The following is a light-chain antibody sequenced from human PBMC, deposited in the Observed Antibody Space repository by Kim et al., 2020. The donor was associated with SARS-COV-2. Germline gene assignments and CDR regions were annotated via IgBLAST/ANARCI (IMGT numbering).Light chain of an antibody. Sequence: DIELTQPPSSLSASVGDRVTITCRASQYISNHLNWYQHKPGRGPELLIYTATSLQSGVPSRFSGGGSGTDFTLTISSLQPGDFATYYCQQGYRTPVTFGQGTKLEI. CDR3: QQGYRTPVT. CDR1: QYISNH. CDR2: TAT. J-gene: IGKJ2*01. V-gene: IGKV1-39*01.